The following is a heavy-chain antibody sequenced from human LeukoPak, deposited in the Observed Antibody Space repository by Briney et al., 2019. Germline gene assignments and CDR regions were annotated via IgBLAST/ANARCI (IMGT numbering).Heavy chain of an antibody. CDR3: ARVKGIAAAGNRYFDY. Sequence: ASVKGPCKASGYTFTGYYMHWMRQAPRQGLEWMGWINPNSGGTNYAQKFQGRVTMTRDTSISTAYMELSRLRSDDTAVYYCARVKGIAAAGNRYFDYWGQGTLVTVSS. V-gene: IGHV1-2*02. CDR1: GYTFTGYY. CDR2: INPNSGGT. J-gene: IGHJ4*02. D-gene: IGHD6-13*01.